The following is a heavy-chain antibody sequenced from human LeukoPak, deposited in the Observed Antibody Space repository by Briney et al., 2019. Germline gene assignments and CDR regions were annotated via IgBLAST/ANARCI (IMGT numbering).Heavy chain of an antibody. J-gene: IGHJ4*02. CDR3: ARLAPPMEFDY. CDR2: INYGGST. Sequence: SETLSPTCTVSGGSISSYYGRWVPQPPGRGVRWIGYINYGGSTTYNPPPKSRVTISVDTSKNQFSLKLNSVTAADTAVYYWARLAPPMEFDYWGQGTLVTVSS. V-gene: IGHV4-59*13. CDR1: GGSISSYY. D-gene: IGHD3-3*01.